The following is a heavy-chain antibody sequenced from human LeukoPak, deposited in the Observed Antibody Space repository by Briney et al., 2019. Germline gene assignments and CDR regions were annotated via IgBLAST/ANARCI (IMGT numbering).Heavy chain of an antibody. J-gene: IGHJ6*02. Sequence: SETLSLTCTVSGGSVSSGSYYWSWIRQPPGKGLEWIGYIYYSGSTNYNPSLKSRVTISVDTSKNQFSLKLSSVTAADTAVYYCARVRIEYSSSSSGGGYYYGMDVWGQGTTVTVSS. D-gene: IGHD6-6*01. CDR1: GGSVSSGSYY. CDR2: IYYSGST. CDR3: ARVRIEYSSSSSGGGYYYGMDV. V-gene: IGHV4-61*01.